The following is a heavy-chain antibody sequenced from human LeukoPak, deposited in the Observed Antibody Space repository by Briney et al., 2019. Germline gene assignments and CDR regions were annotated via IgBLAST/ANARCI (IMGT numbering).Heavy chain of an antibody. CDR2: MNPNSGNT. Sequence: ASVKVSCKASGYTFTNYDINWVRQATGQGLEWMGWMNPNSGNTGYAQKFQGRVNMTRNTSISTAYMELSSLRSEDTAVYFCARNGQQVRYFQHWGQGTLVTVSS. CDR1: GYTFTNYD. CDR3: ARNGQQVRYFQH. V-gene: IGHV1-8*01. D-gene: IGHD6-13*01. J-gene: IGHJ1*01.